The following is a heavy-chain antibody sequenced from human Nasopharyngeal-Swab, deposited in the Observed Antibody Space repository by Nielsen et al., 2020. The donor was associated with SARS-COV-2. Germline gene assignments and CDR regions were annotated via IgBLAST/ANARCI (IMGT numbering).Heavy chain of an antibody. V-gene: IGHV1-8*01. CDR3: ARGNDFCSGYLNWFDP. J-gene: IGHJ5*02. Sequence: ASSKDSCNASGYTITSCDINWVRQATAQGLEWMGWMNPNSGNTGYAQKFQGRVTMTRNTSISTAYMELSSLRSEDTAVYYWARGNDFCSGYLNWFDPWGQGTLVTVSS. CDR1: GYTITSCD. CDR2: MNPNSGNT. D-gene: IGHD3-3*01.